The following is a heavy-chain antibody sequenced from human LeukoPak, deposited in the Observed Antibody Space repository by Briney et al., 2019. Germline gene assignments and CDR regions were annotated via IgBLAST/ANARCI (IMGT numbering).Heavy chain of an antibody. V-gene: IGHV3-11*06. D-gene: IGHD7-27*01. CDR3: AKDLGQDAFDI. CDR1: GFTFSDYY. Sequence: GGSLRLSCAASGFTFSDYYMGWIRQPPGKGLEWVSYVSTSTSYTNYADSVKGRFSISRDNSKNTLYLQMNSLRAEDTAVYYCAKDLGQDAFDIWGQGTMVTVSS. J-gene: IGHJ3*02. CDR2: VSTSTSYT.